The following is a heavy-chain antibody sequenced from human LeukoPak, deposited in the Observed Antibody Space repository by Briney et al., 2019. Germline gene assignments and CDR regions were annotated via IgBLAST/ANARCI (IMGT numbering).Heavy chain of an antibody. J-gene: IGHJ4*02. Sequence: SETLSLTCTVSGGSLSRYYWSWIRQPPGKGLEWIGYIYYSGSTNYNPSLKSRVTISVDTSKNQFSLKLSSVTAADTAVYYCARYVVVTAYFDYWGQGTLVTVSS. D-gene: IGHD2-21*02. V-gene: IGHV4-59*01. CDR2: IYYSGST. CDR1: GGSLSRYY. CDR3: ARYVVVTAYFDY.